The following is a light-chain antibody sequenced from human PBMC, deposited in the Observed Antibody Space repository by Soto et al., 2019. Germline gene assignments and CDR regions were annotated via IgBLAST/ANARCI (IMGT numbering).Light chain of an antibody. V-gene: IGLV2-8*01. CDR3: SSYAGSNNV. Sequence: QSALTQPASVSGSPGQSITISCTGTSSDVGAYNYVSWYQQHPGKAPKVMIYEVSKRPSGVPDRFSGSKSGNTASLTVSGLQAEDEADYYCSSYAGSNNVFGTGTKLTVL. J-gene: IGLJ1*01. CDR1: SSDVGAYNY. CDR2: EVS.